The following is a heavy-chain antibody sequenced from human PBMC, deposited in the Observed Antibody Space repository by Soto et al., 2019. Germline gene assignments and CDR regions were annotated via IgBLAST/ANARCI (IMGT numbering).Heavy chain of an antibody. Sequence: EVQLVESGGGLVQPGGSLTLSCAVSGLTFGDHYMEWVRQAPGKGLEWVARSRNKAKSYSTDFAASVKGRFTISRDESKNSLNLQMNSLMTEDTAVYYCSILEGAWGQATLVTVSS. V-gene: IGHV3-72*01. J-gene: IGHJ5*02. CDR2: SRNKAKSYST. CDR3: SILEGA. CDR1: GLTFGDHY. D-gene: IGHD2-21*01.